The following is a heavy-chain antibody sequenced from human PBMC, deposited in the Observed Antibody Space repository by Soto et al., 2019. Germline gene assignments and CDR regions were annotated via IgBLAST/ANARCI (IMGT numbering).Heavy chain of an antibody. CDR3: ARGQNLVATISVALDY. V-gene: IGHV1-69*01. Sequence: QVQLVQSGAEVKKPGSSVKVSCKASGGTFSSYAISWVRQDPGQGLEWMGGIIPIFGTANYAQKFQGRVTITADDSTSTAYMELSSLRSEDTAVYYCARGQNLVATISVALDYWGQGTLVTVSS. D-gene: IGHD5-12*01. J-gene: IGHJ4*02. CDR2: IIPIFGTA. CDR1: GGTFSSYA.